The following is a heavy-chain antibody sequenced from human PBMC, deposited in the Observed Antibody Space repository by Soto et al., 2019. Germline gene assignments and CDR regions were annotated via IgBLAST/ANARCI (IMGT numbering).Heavy chain of an antibody. D-gene: IGHD3-16*01. J-gene: IGHJ4*02. CDR1: GFTFSSYA. CDR2: ISYDGSNK. Sequence: QVQLVESGGGVVQPGRSLRLSCAASGFTFSSYAMHWVRQAPGKGLEWVAVISYDGSNKYYADSVKGRFTISRDKSKNTLYLQMNSLRAEDTAVYYCARDKHYDYVWGTPRPLGGGYYFDYWGQGTLVTVSS. CDR3: ARDKHYDYVWGTPRPLGGGYYFDY. V-gene: IGHV3-30-3*01.